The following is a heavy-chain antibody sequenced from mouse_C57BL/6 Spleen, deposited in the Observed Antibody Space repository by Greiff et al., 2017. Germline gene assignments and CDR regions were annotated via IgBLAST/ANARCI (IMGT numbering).Heavy chain of an antibody. D-gene: IGHD1-1*01. J-gene: IGHJ4*01. CDR3: TRRGYGSSYAMDY. Sequence: VKVVESGAELVRPGASVTLSCKASGYTFTDYEMHWVKQTPVHGLEWIGAIDPETGGTAYNQKFKGKAILTADKSSSTAYMELRSLTSEDSAVYYCTRRGYGSSYAMDYWGQGTSVTVSS. V-gene: IGHV1-15*01. CDR2: IDPETGGT. CDR1: GYTFTDYE.